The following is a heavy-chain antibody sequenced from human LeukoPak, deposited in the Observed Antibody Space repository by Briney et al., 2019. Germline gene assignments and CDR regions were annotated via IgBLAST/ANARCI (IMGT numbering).Heavy chain of an antibody. CDR2: IYYSGST. CDR1: GGSISSSSYY. Sequence: SETLSLTCTVSGGSISSSSYYWGWIRQPPGKGLEWIGSIYYSGSTYYNPSLKSQVTISVDTSKNQFSLKLSSVTAADTAVYYCARASLVGYLDYWGQGTLVTVSS. D-gene: IGHD2-15*01. J-gene: IGHJ4*02. CDR3: ARASLVGYLDY. V-gene: IGHV4-39*07.